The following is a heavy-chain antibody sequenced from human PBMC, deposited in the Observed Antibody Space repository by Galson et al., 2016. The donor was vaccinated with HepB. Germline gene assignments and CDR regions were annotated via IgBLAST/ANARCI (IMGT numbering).Heavy chain of an antibody. D-gene: IGHD3-10*01. CDR3: ARRAVWFREPTQAYYYYSMDD. J-gene: IGHJ6*02. CDR1: GFTFSDYY. CDR2: ISRTSSPI. V-gene: IGHV3-11*04. Sequence: SLRLSCATSGFTFSDYYMSWVRQAPGKGLEWISYISRTSSPIYYANSVKGRFIISRDNAKNSLYLQMTSLRDEDTAVYYCARRAVWFREPTQAYYYYSMDDWGQGTLVTVSS.